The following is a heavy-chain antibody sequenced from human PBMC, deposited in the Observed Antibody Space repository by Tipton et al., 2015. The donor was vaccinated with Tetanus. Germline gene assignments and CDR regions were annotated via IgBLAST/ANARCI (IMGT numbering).Heavy chain of an antibody. CDR2: LNPNNGGT. D-gene: IGHD3-10*01. CDR3: ATGPGSYSTY. V-gene: IGHV1-2*06. J-gene: IGHJ4*02. CDR1: GYMFTAYY. Sequence: QVQLVQSGAEMKKPGASMKVSCTASGYMFTAYYMHWLRQAPGQGLEWMGRLNPNNGGTNYAQNFQGRVTMTRDTSITTAYMELSRLTSDDTAMYYCATGPGSYSTYWGQGALVTVSS.